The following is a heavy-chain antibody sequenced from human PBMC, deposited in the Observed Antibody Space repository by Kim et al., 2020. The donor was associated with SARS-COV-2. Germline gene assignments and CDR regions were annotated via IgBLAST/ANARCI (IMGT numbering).Heavy chain of an antibody. Sequence: GGSLRLSCAASGFTFNSYEMNWVRQAPGKGLEWVSYITSSGTKIYYADSVKGRFTISRDNAKNSLYLQMNSLRVEDTAVYYCAREVVSGSPDFYFDYWGQGTLVTVSS. V-gene: IGHV3-48*03. CDR3: AREVVSGSPDFYFDY. D-gene: IGHD3-10*01. CDR1: GFTFNSYE. CDR2: ITSSGTKI. J-gene: IGHJ4*02.